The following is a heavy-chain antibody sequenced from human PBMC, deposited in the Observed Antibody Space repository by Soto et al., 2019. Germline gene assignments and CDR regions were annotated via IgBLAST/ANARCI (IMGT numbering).Heavy chain of an antibody. Sequence: QLQLQESGSGLVKPSQTLSLTCVVSGDSISSGGYSWNWIRQPPGKGLEWIGHTYHSGGALYNPSLDSRVTISVDKSRNHFSLRLTSVTAGDPAVYYCARDSRSGYYFDNWGQGTLVTVSS. CDR3: ARDSRSGYYFDN. V-gene: IGHV4-30-2*01. CDR2: TYHSGGA. D-gene: IGHD3-22*01. CDR1: GDSISSGGYS. J-gene: IGHJ4*02.